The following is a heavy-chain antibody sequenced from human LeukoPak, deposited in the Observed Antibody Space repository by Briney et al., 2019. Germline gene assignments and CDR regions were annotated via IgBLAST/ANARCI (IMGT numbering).Heavy chain of an antibody. CDR1: GGSISNAAYY. CDR2: IYYSGST. Sequence: SETLSLTCTVSGGSISNAAYYWSWIRQHPGKGLEWIGYIYYSGSTYYNPSLKSRVTISVDTSMNQFSLEVNSVTAADMAVYYCARLEYSSSFFDYWGQGTLVTVSS. J-gene: IGHJ4*02. CDR3: ARLEYSSSFFDY. V-gene: IGHV4-31*03. D-gene: IGHD6-6*01.